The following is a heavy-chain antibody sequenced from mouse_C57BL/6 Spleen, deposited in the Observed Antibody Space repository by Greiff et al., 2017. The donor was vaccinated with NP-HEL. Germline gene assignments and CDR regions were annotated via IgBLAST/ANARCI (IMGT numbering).Heavy chain of an antibody. Sequence: EVKLQESGPELVKPGASVKIPCKASGYTFTDYNMDWVKQSHGKSLEWIGDINPNNGGTIYNQKFKGKATLTVDKSSSTAYMELRSLTSEDTAVYYCARGGLRRGAWFAYWGQGTLVTVSA. D-gene: IGHD2-4*01. CDR1: GYTFTDYN. J-gene: IGHJ3*01. CDR3: ARGGLRRGAWFAY. V-gene: IGHV1-18*01. CDR2: INPNNGGT.